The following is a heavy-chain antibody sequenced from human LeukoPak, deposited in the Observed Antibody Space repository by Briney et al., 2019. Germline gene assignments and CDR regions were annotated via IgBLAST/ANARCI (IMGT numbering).Heavy chain of an antibody. J-gene: IGHJ6*03. CDR2: IYSGGST. CDR1: GFTVSSNY. Sequence: GGSLRLSCAASGFTVSSNYMSWVRQAPGKGLEWVSVIYSGGSTYYADSVKGRFTISRDNSKNTLYLQMNSLRAEDTAVYYCARVRELPYYYNMDVWGKGTTVTVSS. D-gene: IGHD4-23*01. V-gene: IGHV3-53*01. CDR3: ARVRELPYYYNMDV.